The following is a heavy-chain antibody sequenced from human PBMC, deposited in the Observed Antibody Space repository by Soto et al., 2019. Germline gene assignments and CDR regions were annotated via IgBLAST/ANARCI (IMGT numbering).Heavy chain of an antibody. D-gene: IGHD6-13*01. J-gene: IGHJ6*02. CDR2: MNPNSGNT. CDR1: GYTFTSYD. Sequence: QVQLVQSGAEVKKPGASVKVSCKASGYTFTSYDINWVRQATGQGLEWMGWMNPNSGNTGYAQKFQGRVTMTRNTSISTAYMELSSMRSEKTAVYYCARGMYSSSWYYYYYGMDVWGQGTTVTVS. CDR3: ARGMYSSSWYYYYYGMDV. V-gene: IGHV1-8*01.